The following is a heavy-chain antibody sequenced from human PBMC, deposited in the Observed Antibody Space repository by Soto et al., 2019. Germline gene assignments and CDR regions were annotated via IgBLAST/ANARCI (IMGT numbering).Heavy chain of an antibody. CDR3: TKEKSVMYSGYDAFDI. CDR1: GFTFSSYE. Sequence: GGSLRLSCAASGFTFSSYEMDWVRQAPGKGLEWVAHINSGGSAIYYADSVKGRFIISRDNAKNSLYLQMSSLRAEDTAIYYCTKEKSVMYSGYDAFDIWGQGTMVTVS. D-gene: IGHD5-12*01. J-gene: IGHJ3*02. V-gene: IGHV3-48*03. CDR2: INSGGSAI.